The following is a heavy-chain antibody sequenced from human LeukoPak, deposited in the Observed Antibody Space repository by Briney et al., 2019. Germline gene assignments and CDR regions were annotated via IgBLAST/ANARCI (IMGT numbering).Heavy chain of an antibody. J-gene: IGHJ4*02. D-gene: IGHD3-10*01. V-gene: IGHV3-30*03. Sequence: PGGSLRLSCGGSGITFRSYGMHWVRQAPGKGLEWVAVITYDGTRKYYAESAKGRFTISRDNSNSTLYLEMTSLRADDTAVYYCARGIGYFGSGNYYFDYWGQGTLVTVSS. CDR1: GITFRSYG. CDR3: ARGIGYFGSGNYYFDY. CDR2: ITYDGTRK.